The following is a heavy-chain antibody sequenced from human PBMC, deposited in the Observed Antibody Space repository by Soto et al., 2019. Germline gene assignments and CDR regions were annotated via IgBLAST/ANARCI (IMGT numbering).Heavy chain of an antibody. CDR3: ARDLGYYGSGSYLDWFDP. CDR1: GGSISSYY. D-gene: IGHD3-10*01. Sequence: QVQLQESGPGLVKPSETLSLTCTVSGGSISSYYWSWIRQPAGKGLEWIGRIYTSGSTNYNPSLKSRVTMSVDTSKNQCSLKLSSVTAADTAVYYCARDLGYYGSGSYLDWFDPWGQGTLVTVSS. J-gene: IGHJ5*02. V-gene: IGHV4-4*07. CDR2: IYTSGST.